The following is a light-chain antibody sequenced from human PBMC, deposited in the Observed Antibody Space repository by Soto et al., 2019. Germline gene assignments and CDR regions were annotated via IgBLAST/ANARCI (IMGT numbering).Light chain of an antibody. J-gene: IGLJ3*02. CDR1: SGFNVGTYR. CDR3: MIWHSSTWV. V-gene: IGLV5-45*03. Sequence: QLVLTQPSSLSASPGASASLTCTLRSGFNVGTYRIYWYQQKPGSPPQYLLKTKADSDKEEGSGVPSRFSASKDASANAGILLISGLQSEDEGDYYCMIWHSSTWVFGGGTKLTVL. CDR2: TKADSDK.